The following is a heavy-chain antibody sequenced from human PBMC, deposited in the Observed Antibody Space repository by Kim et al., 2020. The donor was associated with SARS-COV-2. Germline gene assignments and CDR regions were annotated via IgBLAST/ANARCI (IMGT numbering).Heavy chain of an antibody. Sequence: YNPSLKSRVTISVDTSKNQFSLKLSSVTAADTAVYYCASGYYGSGSYMSYWGQGTLVTVSS. D-gene: IGHD3-10*01. V-gene: IGHV4-59*09. CDR3: ASGYYGSGSYMSY. J-gene: IGHJ4*02.